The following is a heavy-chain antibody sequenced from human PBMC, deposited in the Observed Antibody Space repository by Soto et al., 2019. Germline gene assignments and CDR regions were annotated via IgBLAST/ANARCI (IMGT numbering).Heavy chain of an antibody. CDR1: GFTFSSNW. J-gene: IGHJ4*02. CDR2: INSDGNT. D-gene: IGHD6-6*01. V-gene: IGHV3-74*01. CDR3: ARVPTRALAKYSSSRFDF. Sequence: EVQVVESGGGLVQPGESLRLSCAASGFTFSSNWMHWVRQAPGKGLVWVSRINSDGNTNYADSVKGRFTISRDNAKNTVYLQMHSLSAEDMAVYYCARVPTRALAKYSSSRFDFWGQGTLVTVSS.